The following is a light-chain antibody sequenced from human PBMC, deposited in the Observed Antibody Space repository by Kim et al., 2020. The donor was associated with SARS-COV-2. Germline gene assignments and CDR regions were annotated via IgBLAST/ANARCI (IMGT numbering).Light chain of an antibody. CDR3: QQSYTTPRT. J-gene: IGKJ4*01. Sequence: DIQMTQSPSSLSASVGDRVTIICRASQSISSYLNWYQQKPGKAPKLLIYAASNLVSGVPSRFSGSGSGTDFSLTISSLRPEDFATYYCQQSYTTPRTFGGGTKLEI. CDR1: QSISSY. V-gene: IGKV1-39*01. CDR2: AAS.